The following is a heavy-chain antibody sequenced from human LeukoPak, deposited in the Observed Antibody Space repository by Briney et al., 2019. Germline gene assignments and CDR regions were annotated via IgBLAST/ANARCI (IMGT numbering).Heavy chain of an antibody. CDR2: INHSGST. V-gene: IGHV4-34*01. CDR1: GGSFRGYY. Sequence: SETLSLTCAGYGGSFRGYYWSWIRQPPGKGLEWIGEINHSGSTNYNPSLKSRVTISVDTSKNQFSLKLSSVTAADTAVYYCAIRNEYSGYALDYWGQGTLVTVSS. D-gene: IGHD5-12*01. CDR3: AIRNEYSGYALDY. J-gene: IGHJ4*02.